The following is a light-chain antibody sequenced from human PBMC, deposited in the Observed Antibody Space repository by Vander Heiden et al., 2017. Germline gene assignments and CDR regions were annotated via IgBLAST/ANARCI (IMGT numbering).Light chain of an antibody. CDR1: SSDLGPYNF. CDR3: SSYTSSTTVV. Sequence: SPGQSITISCTGTSSDLGPYNFVSWYQQHPGKAPKLMIYDVSDRPSGVSDRFSGSKSGNTASLTISGLQAEDEADYYCSSYTSSTTVVFGGGTTLTVL. CDR2: DVS. V-gene: IGLV2-14*03. J-gene: IGLJ3*02.